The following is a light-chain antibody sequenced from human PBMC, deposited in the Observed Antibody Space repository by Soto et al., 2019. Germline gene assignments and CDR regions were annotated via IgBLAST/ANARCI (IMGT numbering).Light chain of an antibody. CDR3: NQVQSYPLT. V-gene: IGKV1-9*01. CDR1: QGINSY. CDR2: GAS. Sequence: DIQLTQSPSFMSASVGDRVSITCRASQGINSYLAWFQQKPGQAPKLLIYGASTLQSGVPSRFSGSGSGTEFTLTISTLQPEDFATYYCNQVQSYPLTFGGGTKVEI. J-gene: IGKJ4*01.